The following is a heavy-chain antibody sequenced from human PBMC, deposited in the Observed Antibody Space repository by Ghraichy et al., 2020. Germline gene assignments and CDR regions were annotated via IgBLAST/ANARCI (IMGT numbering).Heavy chain of an antibody. CDR3: ARLRYCSSSSCTATNYFDY. Sequence: SETLSLTCTVSGGSISSSDYYWVWIRQPPGKGPEWIGSIFYSGTTHYKSSLKSRVILSVDTSKNQFFMRLSSVTAAETAVFYCARLRYCSSSSCTATNYFDYWGQGTLVTVSS. V-gene: IGHV4-39*01. J-gene: IGHJ4*02. D-gene: IGHD2-2*01. CDR2: IFYSGTT. CDR1: GGSISSSDYY.